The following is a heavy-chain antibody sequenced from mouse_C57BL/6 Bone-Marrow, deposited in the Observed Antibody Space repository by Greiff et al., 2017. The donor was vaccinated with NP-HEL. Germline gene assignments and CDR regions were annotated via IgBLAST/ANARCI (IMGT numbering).Heavy chain of an antibody. Sequence: EVQLQQSGAELVKPGASVKLSCTASGFTIKDYYMHWVKQRTEQGLEWIGRIDPGGGQTKYAAKFQGKATIPADTSSNTASLELSSLTSEDTAVYYCDRYYGAMDYWGQGTSVTVSS. CDR3: DRYYGAMDY. CDR1: GFTIKDYY. CDR2: IDPGGGQT. D-gene: IGHD1-1*02. J-gene: IGHJ4*01. V-gene: IGHV14-2*01.